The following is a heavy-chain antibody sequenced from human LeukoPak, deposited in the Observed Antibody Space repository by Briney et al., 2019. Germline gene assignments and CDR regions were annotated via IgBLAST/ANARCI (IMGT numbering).Heavy chain of an antibody. CDR3: ARSPYLRTYGYGPWELPVSYFDY. D-gene: IGHD1-26*01. Sequence: SETLSLTCDVYGGSFSGYYWSWIRQPPEKGLEWIGEINHSGSTNYNPSLKSRVTISVDTSKNQFSLKLTSVTAADTAVYYCARSPYLRTYGYGPWELPVSYFDYWGQGTLVTVSS. V-gene: IGHV4-34*01. CDR2: INHSGST. J-gene: IGHJ4*02. CDR1: GGSFSGYY.